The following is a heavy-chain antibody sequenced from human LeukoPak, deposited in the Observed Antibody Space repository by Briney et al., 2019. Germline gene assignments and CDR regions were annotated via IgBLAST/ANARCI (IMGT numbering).Heavy chain of an antibody. J-gene: IGHJ4*02. CDR1: GFTVSSND. Sequence: GGSLRLSCAASGFTVSSNDMSWVRQAPGKGLEWVSLIYAGGSSSAFYADSVKGRFTGSRHDSKNTLDLQMNGLRADDTAVYYCLRQGVGDPPRWGQGTLVTVSS. D-gene: IGHD3-16*01. CDR3: LRQGVGDPPR. CDR2: IYAGGSSSA. V-gene: IGHV3-53*04.